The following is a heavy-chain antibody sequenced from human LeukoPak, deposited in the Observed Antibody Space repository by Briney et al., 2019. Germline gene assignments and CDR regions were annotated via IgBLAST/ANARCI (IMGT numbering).Heavy chain of an antibody. D-gene: IGHD2-21*01. CDR1: GVSMSAYQ. CDR2: INTKGET. Sequence: PSETLSLTCTVSGVSMSAYQWSWVRQSPEKGLEWIGCINTKGETSYNPSLKSRVTTSVDTSKSQFSLRLTSVTAADTAVNYCATSNDAKIAPFDHWGQGAPVTVSS. V-gene: IGHV4-4*09. CDR3: ATSNDAKIAPFDH. J-gene: IGHJ4*02.